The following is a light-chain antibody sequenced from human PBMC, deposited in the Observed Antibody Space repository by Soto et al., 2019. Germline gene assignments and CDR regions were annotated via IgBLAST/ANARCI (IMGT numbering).Light chain of an antibody. CDR3: QQANTFPIT. CDR2: GAS. Sequence: DIPMTQSPSSVSASVGDRVTITCRASQDVSSWLAWYQQKPGKAPNLLIYGASSLQSGVPARFSGSGSGTDFTLTISSLQPEDFATYYCQQANTFPITFGQGTRLEIK. J-gene: IGKJ5*01. V-gene: IGKV1-12*01. CDR1: QDVSSW.